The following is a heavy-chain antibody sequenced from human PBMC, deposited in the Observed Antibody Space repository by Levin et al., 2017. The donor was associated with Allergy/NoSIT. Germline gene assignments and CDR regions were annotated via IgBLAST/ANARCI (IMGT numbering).Heavy chain of an antibody. D-gene: IGHD1-26*01. CDR3: ERSGRFGKTHFDY. CDR1: GGPIRNYY. J-gene: IGHJ4*02. V-gene: IGHV4-59*08. CDR2: IYYSGST. Sequence: SETLSLTCTVSGGPIRNYYWSWIRQPPGKGLEWIGYIYYSGSTNYNPSLKSRVTISVDTSKNQFSLKLNSVTAADTPVYYCERSGRFGKTHFDYWGQGTLVTVSS.